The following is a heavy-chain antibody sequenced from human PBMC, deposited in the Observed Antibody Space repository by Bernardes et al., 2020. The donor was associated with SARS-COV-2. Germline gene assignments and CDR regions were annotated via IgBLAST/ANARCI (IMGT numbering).Heavy chain of an antibody. D-gene: IGHD6-13*01. CDR3: ARSPYSSSWYWGWFDP. CDR2: IYPGDSDT. CDR1: GYSFTSYW. V-gene: IGHV5-51*01. J-gene: IGHJ5*02. Sequence: GESLKISCKGSGYSFTSYWIGWVRQMPGKGLEWMGIIYPGDSDTRYSPSFQGQVTISADKSISTAYLQWSSLKASDTAMYYCARSPYSSSWYWGWFDPWGQGTLVTVSS.